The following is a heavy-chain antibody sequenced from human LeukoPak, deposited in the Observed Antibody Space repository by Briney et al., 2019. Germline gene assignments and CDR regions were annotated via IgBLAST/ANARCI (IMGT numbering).Heavy chain of an antibody. D-gene: IGHD2-2*02. Sequence: PGGSLRLSCAASGFTLSNYWMTWVRQAPGKGLEWVASIKDDGSAKYYDDSVQGRFSISRDNSKNTLYLQMNSLRAEDTAVYYCAKVGSCSSTSCYTNPADYWGQGTLVTVSS. CDR2: IKDDGSAK. CDR1: GFTLSNYW. J-gene: IGHJ4*02. V-gene: IGHV3-7*01. CDR3: AKVGSCSSTSCYTNPADY.